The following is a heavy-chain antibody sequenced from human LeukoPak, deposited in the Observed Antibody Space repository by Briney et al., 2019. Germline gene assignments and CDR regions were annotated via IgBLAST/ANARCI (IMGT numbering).Heavy chain of an antibody. J-gene: IGHJ3*02. CDR3: AKEYCSGGSCYLSRDAFDI. CDR1: GGTFSSYA. CDR2: IIPIFGTA. Sequence: SVKVSCKASGGTFSSYAISWVRQAPGQGLEWMGGIIPIFGTANYAQKFQGRVTITADESTSTAYMELSSLRSEDTAVYYCAKEYCSGGSCYLSRDAFDIWGQGTMVTVSS. V-gene: IGHV1-69*01. D-gene: IGHD2-15*01.